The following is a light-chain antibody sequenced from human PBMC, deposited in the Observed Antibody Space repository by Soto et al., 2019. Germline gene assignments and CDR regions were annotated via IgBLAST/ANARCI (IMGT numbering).Light chain of an antibody. CDR3: NSYGSTSTRYV. CDR2: EVS. J-gene: IGLJ1*01. CDR1: SSDVGGYNY. Sequence: QSALTQPASVSGSPGQSITTSCTGTSSDVGGYNYVSWYQQHPGKAPKLMIYEVSNRPSGVSNRFSGSKSGNTASLTISGLQAEDEADYFCNSYGSTSTRYVFGTGPKVTVL. V-gene: IGLV2-14*01.